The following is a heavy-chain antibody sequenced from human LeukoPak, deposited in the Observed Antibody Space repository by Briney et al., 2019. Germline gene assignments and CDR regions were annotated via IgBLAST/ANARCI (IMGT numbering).Heavy chain of an antibody. V-gene: IGHV1-18*01. CDR1: GYTFTSYG. Sequence: ASVKVSCKASGYTFTSYGISWVRQAPGQGLEWMGWISAYNGNTNYAQKLQGRVTMTTDTSTSTAYMELRSLRSDDTAVYYCARANYYDSSGYSRLWGQGTLVTVYS. J-gene: IGHJ4*02. CDR2: ISAYNGNT. CDR3: ARANYYDSSGYSRL. D-gene: IGHD3-22*01.